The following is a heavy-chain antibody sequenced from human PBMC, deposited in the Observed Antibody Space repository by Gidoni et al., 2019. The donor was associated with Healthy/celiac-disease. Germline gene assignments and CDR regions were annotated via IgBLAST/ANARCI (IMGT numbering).Heavy chain of an antibody. D-gene: IGHD4-17*01. CDR2: ISGRGGST. CDR1: GFPVSSYA. Sequence: EVQLLESGGGLVQPGGSLSLSWAASGFPVSSYAMSWVRQAHGKGLEWVSAISGRGGSTYYADSVKGRFTISRDNSKNTLYLQMNSLRAEDTAVYYCAKPWKATVSFDAFDIWGQGTMVTVSS. V-gene: IGHV3-23*01. CDR3: AKPWKATVSFDAFDI. J-gene: IGHJ3*02.